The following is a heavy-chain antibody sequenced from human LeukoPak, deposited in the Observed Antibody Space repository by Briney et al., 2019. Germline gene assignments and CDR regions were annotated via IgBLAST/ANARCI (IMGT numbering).Heavy chain of an antibody. CDR1: GGSISSYY. D-gene: IGHD3-9*01. J-gene: IGHJ6*04. Sequence: SETLSLTCTVSGGSISSYYWSWIRQPPGKGLEWIGYIYYSGSTNYNPSLKSRISISVDTSKNQFSLKLSSVTAADTAVYYCARLYYDILTGYYMDVWGKGTTVTVSS. V-gene: IGHV4-59*12. CDR2: IYYSGST. CDR3: ARLYYDILTGYYMDV.